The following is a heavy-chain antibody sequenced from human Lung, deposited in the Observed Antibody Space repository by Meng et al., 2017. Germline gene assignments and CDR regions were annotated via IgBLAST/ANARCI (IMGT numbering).Heavy chain of an antibody. V-gene: IGHV4-34*01. D-gene: IGHD4-17*01. CDR1: TGSLGGYY. CDR2: INRGGST. J-gene: IGHJ4*02. Sequence: LHQWCAGLFNPSEPLSLTCAVYTGSLGGYYCSGIRQSPGKGLEWIGEINRGGSTSYNPSLKSRVTMSVDTSKNHFFLKLNSVTAADTAMYHCARVGSVALTTVSPFDYWGPGMLVTVSS. CDR3: ARVGSVALTTVSPFDY.